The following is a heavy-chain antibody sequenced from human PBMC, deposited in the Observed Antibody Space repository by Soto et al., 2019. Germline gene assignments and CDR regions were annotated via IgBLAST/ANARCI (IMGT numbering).Heavy chain of an antibody. V-gene: IGHV4-59*01. Sequence: LSLTFTVSGGSISIYYWSWIRQPPGKGLEWIAYIYHSGSTNYNPSLKSRVTISVDTSRDQFSLKLTSVTPADTAVYYCARSTYYEYFNLWCQGALVTV. J-gene: IGHJ1*01. D-gene: IGHD1-26*01. CDR3: ARSTYYEYFNL. CDR2: IYHSGST. CDR1: GGSISIYY.